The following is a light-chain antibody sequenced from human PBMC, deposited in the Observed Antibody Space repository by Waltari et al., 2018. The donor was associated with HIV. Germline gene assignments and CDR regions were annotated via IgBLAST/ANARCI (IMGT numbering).Light chain of an antibody. CDR1: SSNIGNNF. V-gene: IGLV1-51*02. Sequence: QSVLTQPPSVSAAPGQKVTISCSGSSSNIGNNFVSWYQQLPRTAPKLLIYENNKRPSGSPDRFSATKSGTSATLGITGRQTGDEADYYCGTWDGSLSSGLYVFGTGTKVTAL. J-gene: IGLJ1*01. CDR2: ENN. CDR3: GTWDGSLSSGLYV.